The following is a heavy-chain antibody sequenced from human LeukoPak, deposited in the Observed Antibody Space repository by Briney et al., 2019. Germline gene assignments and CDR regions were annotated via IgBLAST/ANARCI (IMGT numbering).Heavy chain of an antibody. V-gene: IGHV1-69*05. Sequence: ASVKVSCKASGGTFSSYANSWVRQAPGQGLEWMGGIIPIFGTANYAQKFQGRVTITTDESTSTAYMELSSLRSEDTAVYYCARTLEYSSSSVSFDYWGQGTLVTVSS. D-gene: IGHD6-6*01. CDR1: GGTFSSYA. CDR2: IIPIFGTA. CDR3: ARTLEYSSSSVSFDY. J-gene: IGHJ4*02.